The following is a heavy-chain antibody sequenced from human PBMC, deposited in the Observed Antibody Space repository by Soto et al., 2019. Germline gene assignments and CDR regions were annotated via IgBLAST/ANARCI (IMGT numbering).Heavy chain of an antibody. Sequence: SESLSLTCAVSGGSISSINWWSWVRQPPGKGLEWIGEIYHSGSTNYNPSLKSRVTISVDKSKNQFSLKLSSVTAADTAVYYCARSPDSSGYYPRWYYYGMDVWGQGTTVTVSS. D-gene: IGHD3-22*01. CDR2: IYHSGST. CDR3: ARSPDSSGYYPRWYYYGMDV. J-gene: IGHJ6*02. CDR1: GGSISSINW. V-gene: IGHV4-4*02.